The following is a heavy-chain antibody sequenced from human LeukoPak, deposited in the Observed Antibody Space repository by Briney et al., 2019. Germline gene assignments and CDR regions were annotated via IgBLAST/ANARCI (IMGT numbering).Heavy chain of an antibody. CDR3: AREPRSSRELLPRY. J-gene: IGHJ4*02. CDR1: GYTFTGYY. Sequence: ASVKVSCKASGYTFTGYYMHWVRQAPGQGLEWMGWINPNSGGTNYAQKFQGRVTMTRDTSISTAYMELSRLRSDDTAVYYCAREPRSSRELLPRYWGQGTLVTVSS. D-gene: IGHD1-26*01. CDR2: INPNSGGT. V-gene: IGHV1-2*02.